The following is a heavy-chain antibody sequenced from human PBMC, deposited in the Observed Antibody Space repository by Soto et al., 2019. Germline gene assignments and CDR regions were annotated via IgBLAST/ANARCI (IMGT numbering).Heavy chain of an antibody. CDR1: GYTFTGYY. Sequence: GASVKVSCKASGYTFTGYYMHWVRQAPGQGLERMGWINPNSGGTNYAQKFQGWVTMTRDTSISTAYMELSRLRSDDTAVYYCARGGIAATGTYYYYYMDVWGKGTTVTVSS. J-gene: IGHJ6*03. CDR2: INPNSGGT. D-gene: IGHD2-15*01. CDR3: ARGGIAATGTYYYYYMDV. V-gene: IGHV1-2*04.